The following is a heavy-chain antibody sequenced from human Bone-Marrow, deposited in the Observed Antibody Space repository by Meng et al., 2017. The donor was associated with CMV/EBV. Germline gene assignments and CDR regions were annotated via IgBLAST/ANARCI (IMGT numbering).Heavy chain of an antibody. CDR2: INHSGST. D-gene: IGHD5-24*01. Sequence: VYGGSFSGYDGSWISQPPGKGLEWIGEINHSGSTNYNPSLKSRVTISVDTSKNQFSLKLSSVTAADTAVYYCARDHQMATIGTPFDYWGQGTLVTVSS. J-gene: IGHJ4*02. CDR3: ARDHQMATIGTPFDY. CDR1: GGSFSGYD. V-gene: IGHV4-34*01.